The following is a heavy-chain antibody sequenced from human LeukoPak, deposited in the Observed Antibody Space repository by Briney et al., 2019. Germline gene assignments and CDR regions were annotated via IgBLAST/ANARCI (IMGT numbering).Heavy chain of an antibody. CDR2: IYYSGST. Sequence: PSETLPLTCTVSGGSISSYYWSWIRQPPGKGLEWIGYIYYSGSTNYNPSLKSRVTISVDTSKNQFSLKLSSVTAADTAVYYCARGGRRDGYNFRYWGQGTLVTVSS. V-gene: IGHV4-59*01. D-gene: IGHD5-24*01. CDR1: GGSISSYY. CDR3: ARGGRRDGYNFRY. J-gene: IGHJ4*02.